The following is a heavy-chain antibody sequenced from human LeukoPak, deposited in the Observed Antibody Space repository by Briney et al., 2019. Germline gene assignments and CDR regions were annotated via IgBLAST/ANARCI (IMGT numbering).Heavy chain of an antibody. CDR3: ARSGDYYYDSSGYPVDY. Sequence: SETLSLTCTVSGGSISSSSYYWGWIRQPPGKGLEGIGSVYYSGSTYYNPSLKSRVTISVDTSKNQFSLKLSSVTAADTAVYYCARSGDYYYDSSGYPVDYWGQGTLVTVSS. CDR2: VYYSGST. J-gene: IGHJ4*02. CDR1: GGSISSSSYY. D-gene: IGHD3-22*01. V-gene: IGHV4-39*01.